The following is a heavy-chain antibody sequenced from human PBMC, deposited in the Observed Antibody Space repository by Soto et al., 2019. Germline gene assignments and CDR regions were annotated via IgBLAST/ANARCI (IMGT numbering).Heavy chain of an antibody. CDR1: GYTLTELS. J-gene: IGHJ6*02. CDR2: FDPEDGET. Sequence: ASVKVSCKVSGYTLTELSMHWVRQAPGKGLEWMGGFDPEDGETIYAQKFQGRVTMTEDTSTDTAYMELSSLRSEDTAVYYCATAIFGVVRYGMDVWGQGTTVTVS. CDR3: ATAIFGVVRYGMDV. D-gene: IGHD3-3*01. V-gene: IGHV1-24*01.